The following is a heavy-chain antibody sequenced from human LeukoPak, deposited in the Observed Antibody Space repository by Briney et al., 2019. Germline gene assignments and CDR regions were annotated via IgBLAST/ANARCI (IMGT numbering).Heavy chain of an antibody. CDR2: ISPSGCST. D-gene: IGHD3-16*02. CDR3: ARFTSDYVWGSYRMRDKPYVRYYMDV. V-gene: IGHV1-46*01. Sequence: ASVKVSCKASGYTFTSYYMHWVRQAPGQGLEWMGSISPSGCSTSYAQKFQGRVTMTRDMSTSTVYMELSSMRAEDTAVYYCARFTSDYVWGSYRMRDKPYVRYYMDVWGKGTTVTVSS. J-gene: IGHJ6*03. CDR1: GYTFTSYY.